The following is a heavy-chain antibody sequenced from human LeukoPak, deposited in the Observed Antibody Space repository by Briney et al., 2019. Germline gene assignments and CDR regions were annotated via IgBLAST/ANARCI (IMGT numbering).Heavy chain of an antibody. V-gene: IGHV3-74*01. Sequence: PGGSLRLSCAASGFTFSSFWMHWVRQAPGKGLVWVSRINNDGSSTAYADSVKGRFTISRDNAKNTLYLQMNSLRAEDTAVYYCARDSFVTISGGWNWFDPWGRGTLVTVSS. D-gene: IGHD3-3*01. J-gene: IGHJ5*02. CDR3: ARDSFVTISGGWNWFDP. CDR1: GFTFSSFW. CDR2: INNDGSST.